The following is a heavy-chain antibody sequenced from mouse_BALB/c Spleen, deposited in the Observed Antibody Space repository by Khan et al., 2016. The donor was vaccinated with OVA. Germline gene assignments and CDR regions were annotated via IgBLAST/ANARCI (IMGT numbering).Heavy chain of an antibody. CDR2: INPRSGYT. CDR3: ARRTTGYALDY. J-gene: IGHJ4*01. CDR1: GYSFTSHT. V-gene: IGHV1-4*01. Sequence: VQLQQSGAELARPGASVKMSCKASGYSFTSHTMHWVKQRPGQGLEWIGYINPRSGYTNYNQKFNDKATLTADKSSSTAYMQLSSLPSEDSAVYYCARRTTGYALDYWGQGTSVTVSS. D-gene: IGHD2-14*01.